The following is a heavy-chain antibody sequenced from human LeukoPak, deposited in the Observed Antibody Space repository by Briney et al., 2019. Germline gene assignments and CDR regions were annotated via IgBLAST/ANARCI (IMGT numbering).Heavy chain of an antibody. CDR2: INPNSGGT. J-gene: IGHJ4*02. V-gene: IGHV1-2*02. CDR3: ARMNPPSGLLSFAY. Sequence: ASVTVSCMASGYTFTDCYMHWVRQAPGQGLEWMAWINPNSGGTNYAQKVQGRVTITRDNAISTVYMELSILRSDDTAVYYCARMNPPSGLLSFAYWGQRTRDTVSS. D-gene: IGHD2/OR15-2a*01. CDR1: GYTFTDCY.